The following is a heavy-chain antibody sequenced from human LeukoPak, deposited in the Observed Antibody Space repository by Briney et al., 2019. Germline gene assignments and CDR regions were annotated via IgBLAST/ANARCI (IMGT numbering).Heavy chain of an antibody. CDR1: GGSFSGYY. D-gene: IGHD2-2*01. J-gene: IGHJ6*02. CDR3: ARAIVVVPAASIYYYYGMDV. CDR2: INHSGST. Sequence: SETLSLTCAVYGGSFSGYYWSWISQPPGKGLEWIGEINHSGSTNYNPSLKSRVTISVDTSKNQFSLKLSSVTAADTAVYYCARAIVVVPAASIYYYYGMDVWGRGTTVTVSS. V-gene: IGHV4-34*01.